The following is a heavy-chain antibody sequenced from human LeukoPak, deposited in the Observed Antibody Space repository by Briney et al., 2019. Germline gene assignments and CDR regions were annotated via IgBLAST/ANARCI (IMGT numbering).Heavy chain of an antibody. J-gene: IGHJ4*02. CDR1: GYTFTGYY. CDR2: INANSGGT. Sequence: ASVKVSCKVSGYTFTGYYMHYVRQAPRQGLEWMGWINANSGGTNYAKKFQGRVTITRNTSISTAYMELSRLRSDDTAVYYCARPLRRGGYDYWGQGTLVTVSS. D-gene: IGHD2-15*01. V-gene: IGHV1-2*02. CDR3: ARPLRRGGYDY.